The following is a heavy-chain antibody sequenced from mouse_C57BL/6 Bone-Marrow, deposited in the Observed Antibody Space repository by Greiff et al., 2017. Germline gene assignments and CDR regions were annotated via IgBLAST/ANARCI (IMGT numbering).Heavy chain of an antibody. D-gene: IGHD1-1*01. Sequence: EVQLQQSGPVLARPGASVKMSCKASGYTFTSYWMHWVKQRPGQGLEWIGALYPGNSDTSYNQKFKGKAKLTAVTSASTAYMELSSLTNEDSAVYYCTPRQYYYGNSDDDCWDQGTTLTVTS. J-gene: IGHJ2*01. V-gene: IGHV1-5*01. CDR1: GYTFTSYW. CDR2: LYPGNSDT. CDR3: TPRQYYYGNSDDDC.